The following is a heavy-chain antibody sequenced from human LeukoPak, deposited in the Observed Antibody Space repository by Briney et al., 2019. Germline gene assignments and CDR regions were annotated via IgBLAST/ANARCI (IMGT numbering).Heavy chain of an antibody. V-gene: IGHV1-69*13. CDR3: ARAAKHYYGSGSYYNLSY. CDR2: IIPIFGTA. CDR1: GGTFSSYA. D-gene: IGHD3-10*01. Sequence: SVKVSCKASGGTFSSYAISWVRQAPGQGLEWMGGIIPIFGTANYAQKFQGRVTITADESTSTAYMELSSLRSEDTAVYYCARAAKHYYGSGSYYNLSYWGQGALVTVSS. J-gene: IGHJ4*02.